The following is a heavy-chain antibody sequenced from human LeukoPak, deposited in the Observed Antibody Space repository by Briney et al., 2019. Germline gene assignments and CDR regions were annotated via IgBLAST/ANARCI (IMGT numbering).Heavy chain of an antibody. CDR2: INPNSGGT. D-gene: IGHD2-2*01. CDR3: ARARPADDAFDI. Sequence: ASVKVSCKASGYTFTGYYMHWVRQAPGQGLEWMGWINPNSGGTNYAQKFQRRVTMTRDTSISTAYMELSRLRADDTAVYYCARARPADDAFDIWGQGTMVTVSS. CDR1: GYTFTGYY. J-gene: IGHJ3*02. V-gene: IGHV1-2*02.